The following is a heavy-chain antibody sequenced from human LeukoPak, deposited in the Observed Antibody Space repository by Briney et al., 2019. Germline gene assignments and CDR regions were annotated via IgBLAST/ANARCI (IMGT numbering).Heavy chain of an antibody. CDR3: ARGSPSSEWYWYVEH. CDR1: GFAFSSYA. Sequence: GGSLRLSCAASGFAFSSYAMHWVRQAPGKGLEWVAVISYDGSNKYYVDSVEGRYVISRDDSKNTLYMHLNSLRSEDTAVYYCARGSPSSEWYWYVEHWGQGTLVSVSS. CDR2: ISYDGSNK. J-gene: IGHJ4*02. D-gene: IGHD2-8*02. V-gene: IGHV3-30*09.